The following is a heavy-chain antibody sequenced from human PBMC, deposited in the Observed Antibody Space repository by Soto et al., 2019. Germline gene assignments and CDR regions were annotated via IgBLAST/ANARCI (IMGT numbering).Heavy chain of an antibody. J-gene: IGHJ4*02. Sequence: QVQLVESGGGVVQPGRSLRLSCAASGFTFSSYGMHWVRQAPGKGLEWVAVIWYDGSNKYYADSVKGRFTISRDNSKNTLYLQMNSLRAEDTAVYYCARDSSGYDPLSLDYWGQGTLVTVSS. D-gene: IGHD5-12*01. CDR3: ARDSSGYDPLSLDY. V-gene: IGHV3-33*01. CDR2: IWYDGSNK. CDR1: GFTFSSYG.